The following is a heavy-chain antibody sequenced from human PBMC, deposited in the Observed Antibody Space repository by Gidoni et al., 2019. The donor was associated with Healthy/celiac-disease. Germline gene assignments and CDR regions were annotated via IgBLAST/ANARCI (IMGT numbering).Heavy chain of an antibody. V-gene: IGHV3-30*18. J-gene: IGHJ4*01. CDR1: GFHFISYG. D-gene: IGHD2-21*01. Sequence: QVQLVESGGGVVQPGRSLRLACAASGFHFISYGMHWVRPAPGKGLEWVAVISYDGSNKYYADSVKGRFTISRDNSKNTLYLQMNSLRAEDTAVYYCAKAPPYCGGDCYFDYWGHGTLVTVSS. CDR3: AKAPPYCGGDCYFDY. CDR2: ISYDGSNK.